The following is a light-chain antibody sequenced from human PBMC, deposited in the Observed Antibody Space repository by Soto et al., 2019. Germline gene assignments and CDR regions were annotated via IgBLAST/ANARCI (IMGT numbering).Light chain of an antibody. CDR3: EQYNNWPPYT. CDR1: QSVSSN. J-gene: IGKJ2*01. Sequence: EIVMTQSPATLSVSPGERATLSCRASQSVSSNLARYQQKPSHAPRLLIYGASTRATSIPARFSGSGSGTEFTLTMSSLQSEDFAVYYCEQYNNWPPYTFGQGTKLEIK. V-gene: IGKV3-15*01. CDR2: GAS.